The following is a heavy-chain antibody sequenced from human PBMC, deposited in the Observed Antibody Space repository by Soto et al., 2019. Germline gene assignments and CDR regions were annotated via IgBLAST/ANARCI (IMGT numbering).Heavy chain of an antibody. Sequence: VQLVESGGGLVQPGRCLRHYCAASGFTFDDYAMHWVRQAPGKGLEWVSGISWNSGSIGYADSVKGRFTISRDNAKNSLYLKMNSLRAEDKALYYGAKDIGGGGGSGGSYYFDYWGQGTLVTVSS. CDR2: ISWNSGSI. CDR3: AKDIGGGGGSGGSYYFDY. V-gene: IGHV3-9*01. CDR1: GFTFDDYA. D-gene: IGHD2-15*01. J-gene: IGHJ4*02.